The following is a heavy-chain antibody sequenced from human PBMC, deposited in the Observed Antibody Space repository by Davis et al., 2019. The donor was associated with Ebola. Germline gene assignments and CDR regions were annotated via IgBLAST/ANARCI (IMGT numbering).Heavy chain of an antibody. V-gene: IGHV4-61*09. D-gene: IGHD2-15*01. Sequence: LRLSCTVSGGSISSGSYYWSWIRQPAGKGLEWIGHIYTSGSTNYNPSLKSRVTISVDRSKNQFSLKLSSVTAADTAVYYCARGSESIGYYFDYWGQGTLVTVSS. CDR2: IYTSGST. J-gene: IGHJ4*02. CDR1: GGSISSGSYY. CDR3: ARGSESIGYYFDY.